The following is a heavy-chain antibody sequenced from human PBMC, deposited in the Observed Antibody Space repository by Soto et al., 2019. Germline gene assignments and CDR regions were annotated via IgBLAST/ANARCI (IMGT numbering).Heavy chain of an antibody. D-gene: IGHD3-3*01. Sequence: GESLKISCKGSGYSFTIYWISWVRQMPGKGLEWMGRIDPSDSYTNYSPSFQGHVTISADKSISTAYLQWSSLKASDTAMYYCARRITIFGVVNYYGMDVWGQGTTVTVSS. CDR1: GYSFTIYW. J-gene: IGHJ6*02. V-gene: IGHV5-10-1*01. CDR3: ARRITIFGVVNYYGMDV. CDR2: IDPSDSYT.